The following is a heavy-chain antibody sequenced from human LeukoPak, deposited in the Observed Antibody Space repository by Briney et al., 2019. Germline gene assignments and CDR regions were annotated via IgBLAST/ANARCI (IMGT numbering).Heavy chain of an antibody. CDR1: GQSLTGYF. Sequence: ASVKVSCKASGQSLTGYFIHWVRQAPGQGLEWVGRIDPNTGDTIYAQNFQGRVTVTSATSISTAYMELSRLTSDDTAVYFCARLGLHGSGTFYFFDYWGQGTLVTVSS. V-gene: IGHV1-2*06. CDR3: ARLGLHGSGTFYFFDY. J-gene: IGHJ4*02. CDR2: IDPNTGDT. D-gene: IGHD3-10*01.